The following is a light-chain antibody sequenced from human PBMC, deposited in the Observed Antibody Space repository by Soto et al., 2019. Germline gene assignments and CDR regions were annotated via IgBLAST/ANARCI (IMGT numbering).Light chain of an antibody. CDR1: QSISNY. J-gene: IGKJ5*01. CDR2: DAS. CDR3: QQRSAGVT. V-gene: IGKV3-11*01. Sequence: EIVLTQSPATLSLSPGERATLSCRASQSISNYLAWYQHKPGQAPRLLIYDASNRATATPPRFSGSGSGTDFTLTIRSLEPEDFAVYYCQQRSAGVTFGQGTRLEIK.